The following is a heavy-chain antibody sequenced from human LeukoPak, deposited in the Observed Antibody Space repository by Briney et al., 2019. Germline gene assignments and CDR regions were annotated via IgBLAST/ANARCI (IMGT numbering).Heavy chain of an antibody. CDR3: ARVGTEVDYFDY. Sequence: VASVKVSCRASGGTFSSYAISGVRQAPGQGLEWMGGIIPIFGTANYAQKFQGRVTITADKSTSTAYMELSSLRSEDTAVYYCARVGTEVDYFDYWGQGTLVTVSS. CDR1: GGTFSSYA. V-gene: IGHV1-69*06. CDR2: IIPIFGTA. J-gene: IGHJ4*02. D-gene: IGHD1-1*01.